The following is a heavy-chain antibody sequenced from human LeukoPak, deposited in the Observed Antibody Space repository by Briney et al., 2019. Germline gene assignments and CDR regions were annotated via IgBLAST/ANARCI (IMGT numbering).Heavy chain of an antibody. D-gene: IGHD2-21*01. Sequence: SETLSLTCTVSGGSISSRIRYYWGWIRQPPGKGLEWIGSIYYTGSTYYNPSLKSRLTISVDTSKNQFSLKLSSVTAVDTAVYYCARQPGCGGDCFYGMDVWGQGTTVTVSS. CDR1: GGSISSRIRYY. V-gene: IGHV4-39*01. CDR2: IYYTGST. J-gene: IGHJ6*02. CDR3: ARQPGCGGDCFYGMDV.